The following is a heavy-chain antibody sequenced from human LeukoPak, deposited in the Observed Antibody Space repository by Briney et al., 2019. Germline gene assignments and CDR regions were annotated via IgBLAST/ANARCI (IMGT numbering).Heavy chain of an antibody. CDR1: GFTFSSYS. D-gene: IGHD3-16*01. CDR2: INSDSSLM. CDR3: IRDLFDDYSPDY. Sequence: KPGGSLRLSCAASGFTFSSYSMNWVRQAPGKGLEWVSSINSDSSLMFYAESVKGRFTISRDNARNSLYLQMNSLRAEDTAVYYCIRDLFDDYSPDYWGQGALVTVSS. J-gene: IGHJ4*02. V-gene: IGHV3-21*01.